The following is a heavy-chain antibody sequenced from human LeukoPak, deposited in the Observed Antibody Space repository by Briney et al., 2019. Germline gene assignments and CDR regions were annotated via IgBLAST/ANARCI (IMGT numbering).Heavy chain of an antibody. CDR1: GGSISSGGYY. V-gene: IGHV4-31*03. CDR3: ARVRGYYDSSGPYFDY. J-gene: IGHJ4*02. D-gene: IGHD3-22*01. CDR2: IYYSGST. Sequence: SSQTLSLTCTVSGGSISSGGYYWSWIRQHPGKGLEWIGYIYYSGSTYYNPSLKSRVTISVDTSKNQFSLKLSSVTAADMAVYYCARVRGYYDSSGPYFDYWGQGTLVTVSS.